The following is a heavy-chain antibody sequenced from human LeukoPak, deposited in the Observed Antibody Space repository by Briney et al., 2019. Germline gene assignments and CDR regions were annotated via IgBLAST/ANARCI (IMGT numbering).Heavy chain of an antibody. J-gene: IGHJ4*02. D-gene: IGHD6-19*01. CDR1: GDSISTSNSY. CDR2: IYYSGST. CDR3: ARARVFHIAVAGVKFDY. V-gene: IGHV4-39*07. Sequence: KSSETLSLTCTVSGDSISTSNSYWGWIRQPPGKGLEWIGSIYYSGSTYYNPSLKSRVTISVDTSKNQFSLKLSSVTAADTAVYYCARARVFHIAVAGVKFDYWGQGTLVTVSS.